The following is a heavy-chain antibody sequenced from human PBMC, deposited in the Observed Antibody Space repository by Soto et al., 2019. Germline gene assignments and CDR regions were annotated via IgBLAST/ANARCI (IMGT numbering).Heavy chain of an antibody. Sequence: QVTLKESGPVLVKPTETLTLTCTVSGFSLSNARMGVSWIRQPPGKALEWLAHIFSNDEKSYSTSLKSRLTSCKDTAKSQVVRTMTNMDPVDTATDYWARITGDGVLLAPDCDYWGQGTVVTVSS. CDR3: ARITGDGVLLAPDCDY. J-gene: IGHJ4*02. CDR2: IFSNDEK. D-gene: IGHD7-27*01. CDR1: GFSLSNARMG. V-gene: IGHV2-26*01.